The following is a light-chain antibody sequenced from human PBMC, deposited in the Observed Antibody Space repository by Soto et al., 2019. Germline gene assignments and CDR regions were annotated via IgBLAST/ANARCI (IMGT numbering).Light chain of an antibody. CDR1: QSVSSY. CDR3: PQRSNWIT. Sequence: ESVLTQSPGTLSLSPGERATLSCRASQSVSSYLAWYQQKPGQAPRLLIYDASNRATGIPARFSGSGSGTDFTLTISSLEPEDFAVYYCPQRSNWITFGQGTRLEIK. J-gene: IGKJ5*01. CDR2: DAS. V-gene: IGKV3-11*01.